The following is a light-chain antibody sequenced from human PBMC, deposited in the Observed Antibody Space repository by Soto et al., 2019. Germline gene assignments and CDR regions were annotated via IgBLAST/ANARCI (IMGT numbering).Light chain of an antibody. CDR1: QGIRKD. CDR2: AAS. CDR3: LHDSNHPRT. J-gene: IGKJ1*01. Sequence: TSPANQGIRKDLGWYQVKPGKAPKLLIYAASTLQSGVPSRFSGSASGRDFTLTISIVKPEDFESYSCLHDSNHPRTFGEGTKVDIK. V-gene: IGKV1-6*01.